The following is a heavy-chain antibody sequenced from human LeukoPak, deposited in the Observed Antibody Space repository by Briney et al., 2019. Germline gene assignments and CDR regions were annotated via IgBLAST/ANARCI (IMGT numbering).Heavy chain of an antibody. CDR2: IYHSGKT. D-gene: IGHD3-10*01. V-gene: IGHV4-39*01. J-gene: IGHJ5*02. CDR1: SDPISTSSYY. Sequence: SETLSLTCTVSSDPISTSSYYWGWIRQPPGKGLEWIGSIYHSGKTYYNPSLKSRVTISVDTPENQFSLRLRSVTAADTAVYYCARLQVYYYGWFDPWGQGALVTVSS. CDR3: ARLQVYYYGWFDP.